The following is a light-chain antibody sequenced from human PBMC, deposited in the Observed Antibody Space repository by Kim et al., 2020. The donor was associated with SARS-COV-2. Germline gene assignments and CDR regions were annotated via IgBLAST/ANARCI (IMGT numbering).Light chain of an antibody. V-gene: IGLV3-19*01. CDR2: GKN. J-gene: IGLJ3*02. CDR1: SLRSYY. Sequence: ALGQTVRITCQGDSLRSYYASWYQQKPRQAPVFVIYGKNNRPSGIPDRFSGSSSGNTASLTITGTQAEDEADYYCNSRDSSGNHLVFGGGTQLTVL. CDR3: NSRDSSGNHLV.